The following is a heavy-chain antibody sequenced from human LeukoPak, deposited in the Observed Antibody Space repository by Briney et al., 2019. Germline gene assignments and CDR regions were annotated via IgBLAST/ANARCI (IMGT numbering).Heavy chain of an antibody. CDR2: INHSGST. V-gene: IGHV4-34*01. J-gene: IGHJ4*02. Sequence: SETLSLTCAVYGRSFSGYYWSWIRQPPGKGLEWIGEINHSGSTNYNPSLKSRVTISVDTSKNQFSLKLSSVTAADTAVYYCARGRPMVRGVMPFDYWGQGTLVTVSS. D-gene: IGHD3-10*01. CDR1: GRSFSGYY. CDR3: ARGRPMVRGVMPFDY.